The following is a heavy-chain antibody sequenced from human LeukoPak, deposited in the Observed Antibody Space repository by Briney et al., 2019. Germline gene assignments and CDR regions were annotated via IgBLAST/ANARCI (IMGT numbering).Heavy chain of an antibody. Sequence: GGSLRLSCAASGFTFSDYYMSWIRQAPGKGLEWVSYISSSGSTIYYADSVKGRFTISRDNSKNTLYLQMNSLRAEDTAVYYCAKDWRGYSYIFDYWGQGSLVTVSS. D-gene: IGHD5-18*01. CDR2: ISSSGSTI. CDR3: AKDWRGYSYIFDY. CDR1: GFTFSDYY. J-gene: IGHJ4*02. V-gene: IGHV3-11*04.